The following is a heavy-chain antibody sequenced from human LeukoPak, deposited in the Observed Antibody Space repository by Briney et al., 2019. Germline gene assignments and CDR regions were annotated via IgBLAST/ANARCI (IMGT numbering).Heavy chain of an antibody. CDR3: ARGRWVATNLGYYLDH. D-gene: IGHD5-12*01. V-gene: IGHV1-3*01. CDR2: INAGNGNT. Sequence: ASVKVSCKTSGYTFTDYAMHWVRQAPGQRLEWMGWINAGNGNTKYSQKFQDRVTITRDTSASTAYMELRGLRSEDTVVYYCARGRWVATNLGYYLDHWGQGTLVTVSS. CDR1: GYTFTDYA. J-gene: IGHJ4*02.